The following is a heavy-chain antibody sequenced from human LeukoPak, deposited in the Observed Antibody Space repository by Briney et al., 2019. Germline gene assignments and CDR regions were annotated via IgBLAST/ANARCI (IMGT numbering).Heavy chain of an antibody. CDR1: VYSVLNYG. D-gene: IGHD3-22*01. CDR2: SSAYYGNT. V-gene: IGHV1-18*01. J-gene: IGHJ4*02. Sequence: SVNVSCKGSVYSVLNYGISGLRQAPGKGLDWMGWSSAYYGNTNAAQTLQGRVTITTDTSTSTAYMELRSLRSGDPAVYYCARDTPRISYDSSGPDYCGQGAPVTVSP. CDR3: ARDTPRISYDSSGPDY.